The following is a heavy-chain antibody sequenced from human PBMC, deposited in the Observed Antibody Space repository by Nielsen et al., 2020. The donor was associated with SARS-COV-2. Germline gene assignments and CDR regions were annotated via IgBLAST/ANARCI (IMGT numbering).Heavy chain of an antibody. V-gene: IGHV3-48*03. D-gene: IGHD1-1*01. J-gene: IGHJ4*02. CDR1: GFTFTTYE. Sequence: GESLKISCAASGFTFTTYEMNWVRQAPGKGLEWVSYISSSGSTIYYADSVKGRFTISRDDAKNSLYLQMNSLRAEDTAVYYCARQTGYAYFDYWGQGTLVTVSS. CDR2: ISSSGSTI. CDR3: ARQTGYAYFDY.